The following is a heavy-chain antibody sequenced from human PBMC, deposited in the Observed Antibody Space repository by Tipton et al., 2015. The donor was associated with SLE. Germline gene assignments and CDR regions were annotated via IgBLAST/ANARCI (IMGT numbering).Heavy chain of an antibody. CDR3: ARENSGLDDDYFDY. CDR1: GGSFSGYY. D-gene: IGHD5-12*01. V-gene: IGHV4-34*01. J-gene: IGHJ4*02. Sequence: TLSLTCAVYGGSFSGYYWSWIRQPPGKGLEWIGEINHSGSTNYNPSLKSRVTISGDTSKNQFSLKLSSVTAADTAVYYCARENSGLDDDYFDYWGQGTLVTVSS. CDR2: INHSGST.